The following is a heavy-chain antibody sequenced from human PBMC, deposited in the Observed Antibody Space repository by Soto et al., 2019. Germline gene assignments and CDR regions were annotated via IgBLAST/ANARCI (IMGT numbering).Heavy chain of an antibody. CDR3: AKGYSYGVLEPLGY. CDR1: GFTFDDYA. Sequence: EVQLVESGGGLVQPGRSLRLSCAASGFTFDDYAMHWVRQAPGKGLEWVSGISWNSGIIGYADSVKGRFTISRDNAKNSLYLQMNRLRAKDTALYYCAKGYSYGVLEPLGYWGQGTLVTVSS. V-gene: IGHV3-9*01. CDR2: ISWNSGII. D-gene: IGHD5-18*01. J-gene: IGHJ4*02.